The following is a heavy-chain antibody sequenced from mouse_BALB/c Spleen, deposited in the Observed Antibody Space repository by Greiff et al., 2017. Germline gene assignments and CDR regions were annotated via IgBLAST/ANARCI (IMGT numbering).Heavy chain of an antibody. CDR2: INSNGGST. J-gene: IGHJ4*01. CDR3: ARVPYYRYDDDAGYAMDY. CDR1: GFTFSSYG. V-gene: IGHV5-6-3*01. Sequence: EVQGVESGGGLVQPGGSLKLSCAASGFTFSSYGMSWVRQTPDKRLELVATINSNGGSTYYPDSVKGRFTISRDNAKNTLYLQMSSLKSEDTAMYYCARVPYYRYDDDAGYAMDYWGQGTSVTVSS. D-gene: IGHD2-14*01.